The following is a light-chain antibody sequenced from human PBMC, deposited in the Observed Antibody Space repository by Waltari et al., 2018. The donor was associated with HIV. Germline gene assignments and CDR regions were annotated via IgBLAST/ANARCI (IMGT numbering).Light chain of an antibody. CDR2: GAS. V-gene: IGKV3D-15*02. CDR1: QSVSSK. Sequence: EIVMLQSPATLSVSPGERATLSCRASQSVSSKLAWYQQKPGQAPRLLIYGASTRSTGIPGRFSGSESGTEFILTISRLEPEDFAVYYCQQYGSSPPYTFGQGTTLEIK. J-gene: IGKJ2*01. CDR3: QQYGSSPPYT.